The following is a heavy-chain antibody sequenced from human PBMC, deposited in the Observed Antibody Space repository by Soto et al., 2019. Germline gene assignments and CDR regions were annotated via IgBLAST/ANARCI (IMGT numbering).Heavy chain of an antibody. Sequence: GGSLRLSCAASGFTFSDYYMSWIRQAPGKGLEWVSYISSSSSYTNYADSVKGRFTISRDNAKNSLYLQMNSLRAEDTAVYYCARVGGYSFGSYFYGMDVWGEGATVNVSS. CDR3: ARVGGYSFGSYFYGMDV. D-gene: IGHD5-18*01. J-gene: IGHJ6*04. CDR2: ISSSSSYT. V-gene: IGHV3-11*06. CDR1: GFTFSDYY.